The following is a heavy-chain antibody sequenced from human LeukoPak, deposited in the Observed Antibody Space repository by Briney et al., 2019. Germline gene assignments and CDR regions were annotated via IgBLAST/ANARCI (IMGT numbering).Heavy chain of an antibody. CDR2: IYTSGST. J-gene: IGHJ4*02. CDR1: GGSISSGSYY. Sequence: SETLSLTCTVSGGSISSGSYYWSWIRQPAGKGLEWIGRIYTSGSTNYNPSLKSRVTISVDTSKNQFSLKLSSVTAADTAVYYCASSVGTTNFEYWGPGTLVTVSS. D-gene: IGHD1-7*01. V-gene: IGHV4-61*02. CDR3: ASSVGTTNFEY.